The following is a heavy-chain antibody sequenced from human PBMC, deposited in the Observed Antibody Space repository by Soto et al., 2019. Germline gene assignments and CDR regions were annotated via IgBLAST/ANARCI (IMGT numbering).Heavy chain of an antibody. CDR1: GGSFSGYY. Sequence: VTLCLTCAVYGGSFSGYYWTWIRQPPGKGLEWIGEINRSGSTNYKPSLRGRATISVDTSKNQVSLKVNSVTAADTAVYYCARGRTLITGTSLDYWGQGTLVTVSS. CDR3: ARGRTLITGTSLDY. D-gene: IGHD1-20*01. V-gene: IGHV4-34*01. CDR2: INRSGST. J-gene: IGHJ4*02.